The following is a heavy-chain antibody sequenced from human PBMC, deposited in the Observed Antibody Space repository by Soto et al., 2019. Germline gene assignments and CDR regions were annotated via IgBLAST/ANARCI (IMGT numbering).Heavy chain of an antibody. J-gene: IGHJ4*02. Sequence: PGESLKISCQGSGYSFPDYWIGWVRQMPGKGLEWMGIIYPDDSDAKYSPSFQGQVTMSADKSINTAYLQWSSLKASDTAMYFCARDGLSSSTSFDYWGQGTLVTVS. V-gene: IGHV5-51*01. CDR1: GYSFPDYW. CDR3: ARDGLSSSTSFDY. D-gene: IGHD6-6*01. CDR2: IYPDDSDA.